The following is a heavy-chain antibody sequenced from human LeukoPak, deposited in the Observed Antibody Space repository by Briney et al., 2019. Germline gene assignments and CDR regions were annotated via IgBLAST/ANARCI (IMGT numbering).Heavy chain of an antibody. CDR1: GGTFSSYA. J-gene: IGHJ4*02. Sequence: ASVKVSCKASGGTFSSYAISWVRQAPGQGLEWMGRIIPILGIANYAQKFQGRVTITADKSTSTAYMELSSLRSEDTAVYYCARDSITMVRGVIPLDYWGQGTLVTVSS. D-gene: IGHD3-10*01. CDR2: IIPILGIA. CDR3: ARDSITMVRGVIPLDY. V-gene: IGHV1-69*04.